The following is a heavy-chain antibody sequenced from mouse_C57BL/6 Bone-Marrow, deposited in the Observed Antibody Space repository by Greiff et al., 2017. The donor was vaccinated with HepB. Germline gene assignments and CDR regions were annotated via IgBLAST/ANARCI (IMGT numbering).Heavy chain of an antibody. V-gene: IGHV1-82*01. D-gene: IGHD1-1*01. CDR1: GYAFSSSW. Sequence: VQLQQSGPELVKPGASVKISCKASGYAFSSSWMNWVKQRPGKGLEWIGRIYPGDGDTNYNGKFKGKATLTADKSSSTAYMQLSSLTSEDSAVYFCARGYYYGSPHWYFDVWGTGTTVTVSS. J-gene: IGHJ1*03. CDR3: ARGYYYGSPHWYFDV. CDR2: IYPGDGDT.